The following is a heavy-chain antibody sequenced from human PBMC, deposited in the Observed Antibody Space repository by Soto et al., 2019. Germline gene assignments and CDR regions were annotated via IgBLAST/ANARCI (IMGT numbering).Heavy chain of an antibody. CDR1: GGSISSYY. J-gene: IGHJ5*02. Sequence: PSETLSLTCTVSGGSISSYYWSWIRQPPGKGLEWIGYIYYSGSTNYNPSLKSRVTISVDTSKNQFSLKLSSVTAADTAVYYCARAMVRGGILWFDPWGQGTLVTVSS. CDR3: ARAMVRGGILWFDP. D-gene: IGHD3-10*01. V-gene: IGHV4-59*01. CDR2: IYYSGST.